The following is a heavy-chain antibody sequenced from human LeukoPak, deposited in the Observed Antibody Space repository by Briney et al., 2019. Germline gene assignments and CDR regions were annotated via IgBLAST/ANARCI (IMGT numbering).Heavy chain of an antibody. V-gene: IGHV4-31*03. Sequence: PSQTLSLTCTVSSVSLSSGGYHWSWIRQHPGKGLECIGYIYYSGNTYYNPSLKSRVTISVGTSKNQFSLKLSSVTATDTAVYYCARVAAGFDYWGQGTLVTVSS. CDR1: SVSLSSGGYH. CDR3: ARVAAGFDY. J-gene: IGHJ4*02. CDR2: IYYSGNT. D-gene: IGHD6-13*01.